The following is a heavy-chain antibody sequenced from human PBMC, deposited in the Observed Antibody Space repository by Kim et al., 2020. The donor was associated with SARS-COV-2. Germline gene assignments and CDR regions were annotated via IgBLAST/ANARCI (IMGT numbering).Heavy chain of an antibody. Sequence: ASRQGRFTISRDYAKSTLYLQMTSLRAEDTSVYYCAGRRYTGTYYYFDYWGQGTLVTVSS. V-gene: IGHV3-74*01. J-gene: IGHJ4*02. CDR3: AGRRYTGTYYYFDY. D-gene: IGHD1-26*01.